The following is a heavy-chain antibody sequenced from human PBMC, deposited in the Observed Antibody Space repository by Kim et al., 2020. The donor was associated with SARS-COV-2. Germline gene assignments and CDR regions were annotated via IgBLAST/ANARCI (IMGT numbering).Heavy chain of an antibody. CDR3: ARDTALKTYYYYYGMDV. D-gene: IGHD5-18*01. CDR2: ISYDGSNK. Sequence: GGSLRLSCAASGFTFSSYGMHWVRQAPGKGLEWVAVISYDGSNKYYADSVKGRFTISRDNSKNTLYLQMNSLRAEDTAVYYCARDTALKTYYYYYGMDVWGQGTTVTVSS. V-gene: IGHV3-33*05. CDR1: GFTFSSYG. J-gene: IGHJ6*02.